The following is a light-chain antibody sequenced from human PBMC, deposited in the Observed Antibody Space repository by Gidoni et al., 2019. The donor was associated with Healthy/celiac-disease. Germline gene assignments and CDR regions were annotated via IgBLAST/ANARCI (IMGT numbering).Light chain of an antibody. V-gene: IGKV3-11*01. J-gene: IGKJ4*01. CDR1: QSVSSY. CDR2: DAS. Sequence: EIVLTQSPATLSWSPGERATLSCRASQSVSSYLAWYQQKPGQAPRLLIYDASNRATGTPARFSGSGSGTDFTLTISSLEPEDFAVYYCQQRSNWPLLTFGGGTKVEIK. CDR3: QQRSNWPLLT.